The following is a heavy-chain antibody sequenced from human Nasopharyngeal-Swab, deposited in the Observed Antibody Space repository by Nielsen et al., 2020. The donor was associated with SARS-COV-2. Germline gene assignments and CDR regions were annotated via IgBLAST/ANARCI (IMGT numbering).Heavy chain of an antibody. CDR3: ARDWARSGSYSTHFDY. J-gene: IGHJ4*02. Sequence: GGSLRLSCAASGFTFSSYAMHWVRQAPGKGLEWVAVISYDGSNKYYADSVKGRFTISRDNSKNTLYLQMNSLRAEDTAVYYCARDWARSGSYSTHFDYWGQGTLATVSS. CDR1: GFTFSSYA. D-gene: IGHD1-26*01. V-gene: IGHV3-30*04. CDR2: ISYDGSNK.